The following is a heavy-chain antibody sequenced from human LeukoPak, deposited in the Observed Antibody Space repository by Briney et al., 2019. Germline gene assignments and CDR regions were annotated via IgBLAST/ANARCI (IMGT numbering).Heavy chain of an antibody. J-gene: IGHJ4*02. Sequence: ASVKVSCKASGYTFTSYGISWVRQAPGQGLEWMGWISAYNGNTNYAQKFQGRVTMTRNTSISTAYMELSSLRSEDTAVYYCARVFTMVRGVITVPDYWGQGTLVTVSS. V-gene: IGHV1-18*01. D-gene: IGHD3-10*01. CDR2: ISAYNGNT. CDR1: GYTFTSYG. CDR3: ARVFTMVRGVITVPDY.